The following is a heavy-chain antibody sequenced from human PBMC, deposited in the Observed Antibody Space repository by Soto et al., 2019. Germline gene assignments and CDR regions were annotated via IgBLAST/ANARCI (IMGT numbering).Heavy chain of an antibody. J-gene: IGHJ5*02. CDR2: ISSGSSTI. V-gene: IGHV3-48*01. D-gene: IGHD3-10*01. CDR3: ASYGSGTYAFSS. CDR1: GFTFSIYS. Sequence: GGSLRLSCAASGFTFSIYSVNWVRQAPGKGLEWLSYISSGSSTIYYADSVKGRFTISRDNAKNSLHLQMNSLRAEDTAVYYCASYGSGTYAFSSWGQGTLVTVSS.